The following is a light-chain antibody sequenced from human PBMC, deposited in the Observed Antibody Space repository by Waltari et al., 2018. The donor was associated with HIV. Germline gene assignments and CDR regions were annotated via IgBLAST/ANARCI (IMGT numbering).Light chain of an antibody. CDR1: QGVSIN. J-gene: IGKJ4*01. Sequence: EVVMTQSPATLYVSPGERATLSCRASQGVSINLAWHQQKPGQAPRLLIYGASTRATGIPARFSGSGAGTEFTLTISSLQSEDFAVYYCQQHNDWPLTFGGGTKVEIK. V-gene: IGKV3-15*01. CDR2: GAS. CDR3: QQHNDWPLT.